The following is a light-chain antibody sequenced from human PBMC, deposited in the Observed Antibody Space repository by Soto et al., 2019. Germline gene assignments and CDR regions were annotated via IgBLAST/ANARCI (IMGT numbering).Light chain of an antibody. J-gene: IGKJ1*01. V-gene: IGKV1D-16*01. CDR2: ATS. Sequence: IQLTQSPTSLSASVGDTVTITCRSSQDVGRWLSWYQQKPGKAPKILIFATSSLQSGVPSRFSGSGAGTEFTLTINSLQPDDFATYYCQHYYGFSRTFGQGTKVDI. CDR3: QHYYGFSRT. CDR1: QDVGRW.